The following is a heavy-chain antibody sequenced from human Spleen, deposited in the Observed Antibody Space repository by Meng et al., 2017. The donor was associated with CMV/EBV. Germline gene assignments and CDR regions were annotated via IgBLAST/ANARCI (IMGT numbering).Heavy chain of an antibody. D-gene: IGHD3-10*01. CDR3: ARDPRVNGMDV. V-gene: IGHV4-39*07. CDR1: GGSIGSSAYY. J-gene: IGHJ6*02. Sequence: SETLSLTCTVSGGSIGSSAYYWGWIRQPPGKGLEWIGSIYFLGSSYYNPSLKSRVTISVDTSENQFSLKLSSVTAADTAVYYCARDPRVNGMDVWGQGTTVTVSS. CDR2: IYFLGSS.